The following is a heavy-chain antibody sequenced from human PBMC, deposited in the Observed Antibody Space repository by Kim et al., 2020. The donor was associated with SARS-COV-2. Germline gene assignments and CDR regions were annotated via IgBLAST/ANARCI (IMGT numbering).Heavy chain of an antibody. V-gene: IGHV3-21*01. CDR1: GFTFSSYS. CDR2: ISSSSSYI. Sequence: GGSLRLSCAASGFTFSSYSMNWVRQAPGKGLEWVSSISSSSSYIYYADSVKGRFTISRDNAKNSLYLQMNSLRAEDTAVYYCARGTPHYATVKRNWFDPWGQGTLVTVSS. J-gene: IGHJ5*02. D-gene: IGHD4-17*01. CDR3: ARGTPHYATVKRNWFDP.